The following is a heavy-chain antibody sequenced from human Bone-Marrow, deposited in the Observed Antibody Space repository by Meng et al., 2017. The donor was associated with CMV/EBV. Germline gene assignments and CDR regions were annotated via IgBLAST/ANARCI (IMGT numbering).Heavy chain of an antibody. CDR2: IYPGDSDT. J-gene: IGHJ3*02. D-gene: IGHD3-3*01. V-gene: IGHV5-51*01. CDR1: GYSFTSYW. CDR3: ARQMGKTDFWSGYYGDDAFDI. Sequence: GGSLRLSCKGSGYSFTSYWIGWVRQMPGKGLEWMGIIYPGDSDTRYSPSFQGQVTISADKSISTAYLQWSSLKASDTAMYYCARQMGKTDFWSGYYGDDAFDIWGQGTMVTVSS.